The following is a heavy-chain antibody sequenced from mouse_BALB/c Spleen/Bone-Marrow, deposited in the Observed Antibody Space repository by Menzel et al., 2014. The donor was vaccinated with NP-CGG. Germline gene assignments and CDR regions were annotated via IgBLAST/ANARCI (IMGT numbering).Heavy chain of an antibody. CDR1: GYTFTSYW. V-gene: IGHV1S22*01. Sequence: LQQSGSELVRPGASVKLSCKASGYTFTSYWMHWVKQRPGQGLEWIGNIYPGSGSINYDEKFKSKATLTVDTSSSTAYMQLSSLTSEDSAVYYCTPRLRYWGQGTTLTVSS. CDR2: IYPGSGSI. J-gene: IGHJ2*01. D-gene: IGHD1-2*01. CDR3: TPRLRY.